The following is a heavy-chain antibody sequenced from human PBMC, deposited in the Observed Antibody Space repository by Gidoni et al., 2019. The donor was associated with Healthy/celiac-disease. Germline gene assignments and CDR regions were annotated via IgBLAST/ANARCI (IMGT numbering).Heavy chain of an antibody. Sequence: QVQLVESGGGVVQPGRSLRLSCAASGFTFSSYGMHWVRQAPGKGLDWVAVISYDGSNKYYADSVKCRFTISRDNSKNTLHLQMNSLRAEDTAVYYCAKAPSPPYYYYYMAVWGKGTTVTVSS. CDR1: GFTFSSYG. V-gene: IGHV3-30*18. CDR2: ISYDGSNK. CDR3: AKAPSPPYYYYYMAV. J-gene: IGHJ6*03.